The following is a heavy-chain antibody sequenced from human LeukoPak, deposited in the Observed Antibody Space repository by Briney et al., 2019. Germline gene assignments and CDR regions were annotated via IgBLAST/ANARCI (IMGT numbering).Heavy chain of an antibody. D-gene: IGHD6-19*01. Sequence: GASVKVSCKASGGTFSSYAISWVRQAPGQGLEWMGWINPNSGGTNYAQKFQGRVTMTRDTSISTAYMELSRPRSDDTAVYYCARVAGSLPPPANYWGQGTLVTVSS. V-gene: IGHV1-2*02. CDR1: GGTFSSYA. CDR2: INPNSGGT. CDR3: ARVAGSLPPPANY. J-gene: IGHJ4*02.